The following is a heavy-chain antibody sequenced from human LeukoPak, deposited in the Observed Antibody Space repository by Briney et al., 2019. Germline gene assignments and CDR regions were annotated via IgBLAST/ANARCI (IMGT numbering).Heavy chain of an antibody. J-gene: IGHJ4*02. CDR2: ISGSGGST. V-gene: IGHV3-23*01. D-gene: IGHD2-2*01. CDR1: GLTFSSYA. CDR3: AKDFVVALRH. Sequence: GGSLRLSCAASGLTFSSYAMSWVRQAPGKGLEWVSAISGSGGSTYYADSVKGRFTISRDNSRNTLYLQMNSLRAEDTAVYYCAKDFVVALRHWGQGTLVTVSS.